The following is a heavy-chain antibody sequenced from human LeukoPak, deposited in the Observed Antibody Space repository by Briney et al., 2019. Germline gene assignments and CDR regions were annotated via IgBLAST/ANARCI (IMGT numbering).Heavy chain of an antibody. V-gene: IGHV3-33*05. Sequence: PGRSLTLSCAASGFTFISFGMHWVRQAPGRGLEWVALILYDEKYYADSVKGRFTISRDNSKNILYLQMDSLRVEDTAVYYCARYCSGGCYSGVDYWGQGTLVTVPS. CDR1: GFTFISFG. D-gene: IGHD2-15*01. J-gene: IGHJ4*02. CDR2: ILYDEK. CDR3: ARYCSGGCYSGVDY.